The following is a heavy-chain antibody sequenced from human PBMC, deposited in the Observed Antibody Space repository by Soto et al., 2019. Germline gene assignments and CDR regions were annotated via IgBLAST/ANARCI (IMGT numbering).Heavy chain of an antibody. CDR2: IWYDGSNK. J-gene: IGHJ4*02. V-gene: IGHV3-33*01. CDR1: GFTFTSYG. Sequence: QVQLVESGGGVVQPGRSLRLSCAASGFTFTSYGMHWVRQAPGKGLEWVAVIWYDGSNKYYADSVKGRFTISRDNSKNTLYLQMNSLGAEDTAVYYCARGGLLLDYWGPGTLVTVSS. D-gene: IGHD2-21*01. CDR3: ARGGLLLDY.